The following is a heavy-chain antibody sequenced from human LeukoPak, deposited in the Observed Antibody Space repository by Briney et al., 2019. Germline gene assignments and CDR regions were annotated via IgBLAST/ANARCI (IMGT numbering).Heavy chain of an antibody. CDR2: ISHSSSGT. CDR3: AKVINSGYYYYFDY. J-gene: IGHJ4*02. CDR1: GFTFSSYA. Sequence: GGSLRLSCVGSGFTFSSYAMSWVRQAPGKGLEWVSSISHSSSGTYYVDSVKGRFTISRDNSKNTMYMQMTSLRAEDTAVYYCAKVINSGYYYYFDYWGQGTLVTVSS. V-gene: IGHV3-23*01. D-gene: IGHD3-22*01.